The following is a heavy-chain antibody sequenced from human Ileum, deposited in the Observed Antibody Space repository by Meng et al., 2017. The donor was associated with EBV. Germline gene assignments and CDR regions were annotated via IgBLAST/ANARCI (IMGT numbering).Heavy chain of an antibody. Sequence: QAQLEESGPGPVKPSEPLSPTCSVSGGSVSSGGNYWSWIRQPPGKGLEWIGYIYNSGSTNYNPSLKSRVTISVDTSKNQFSLKLTSVTAADTAVYYCAYYFVGRGGTGSWGQGTLVTVSS. CDR2: IYNSGST. V-gene: IGHV4-61*08. CDR1: GGSVSSGGNY. CDR3: AYYFVGRGGTGS. D-gene: IGHD2/OR15-2a*01. J-gene: IGHJ5*02.